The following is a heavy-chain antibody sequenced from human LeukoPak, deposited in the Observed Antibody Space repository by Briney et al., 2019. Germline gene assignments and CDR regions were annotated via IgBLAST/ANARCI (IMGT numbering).Heavy chain of an antibody. CDR3: ARGLGYGSGSYYLGFDM. CDR1: GESFSSYY. D-gene: IGHD3-10*01. Sequence: SETLSLTCAVYGESFSSYYWSWIRQPPGKGLEWIGEINHSGNTNYNPSLKSRVTISVDTSKNQFSLKLSSVSAADTAVYYCARGLGYGSGSYYLGFDMWGQGTMVTVSS. CDR2: INHSGNT. V-gene: IGHV4-34*01. J-gene: IGHJ3*02.